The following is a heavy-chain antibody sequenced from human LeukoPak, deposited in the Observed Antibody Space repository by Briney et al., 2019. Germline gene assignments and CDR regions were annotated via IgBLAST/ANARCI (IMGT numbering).Heavy chain of an antibody. V-gene: IGHV3-15*01. CDR2: IKSKTDGGTT. CDR1: GFTFSNAW. Sequence: GGSLRLSCAASGFTFSNAWMSWVRQAPGKGLEWVGRIKSKTDGGTTDYAAPVKGRFTISRDDSKNTLYLQMNSLRAEDTAVYYCARDEVKTPYQLLRSFDYWGQGTLVTVSS. J-gene: IGHJ4*02. CDR3: ARDEVKTPYQLLRSFDY. D-gene: IGHD2-2*01.